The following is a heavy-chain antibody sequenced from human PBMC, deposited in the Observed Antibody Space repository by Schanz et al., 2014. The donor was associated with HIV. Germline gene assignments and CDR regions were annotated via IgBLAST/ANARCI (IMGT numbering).Heavy chain of an antibody. Sequence: EVQLLDSGGGLVQPGGSLRLSCAASGFTFGNYAMSWVRQAPGKGLEWVSGISGSGGTTFYADSVKGRFTIFTDISDNTVHAQITSLRADDTAVYYCVRDCVGASARYVAFDIWGHGTMVTVSS. V-gene: IGHV3-23*01. CDR1: GFTFGNYA. J-gene: IGHJ3*02. CDR2: ISGSGGTT. CDR3: VRDCVGASARYVAFDI. D-gene: IGHD1-26*01.